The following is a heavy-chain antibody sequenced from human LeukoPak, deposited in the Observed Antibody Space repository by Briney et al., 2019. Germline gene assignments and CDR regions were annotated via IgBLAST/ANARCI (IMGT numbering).Heavy chain of an antibody. Sequence: GGSLRLSCAASGFTFRNYGMHWVRQAPGKGLEWVAVIWYDGSNKCYADSVKGRFTISGDNSKNTLYLQMNSLRAEDTAVHYCARDAQEEGVYWGQGTLVTVSS. V-gene: IGHV3-33*01. CDR3: ARDAQEEGVY. J-gene: IGHJ4*02. CDR1: GFTFRNYG. D-gene: IGHD3-16*01. CDR2: IWYDGSNK.